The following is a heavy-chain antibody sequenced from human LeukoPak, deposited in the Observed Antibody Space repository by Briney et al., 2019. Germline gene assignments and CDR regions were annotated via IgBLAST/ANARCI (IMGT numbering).Heavy chain of an antibody. CDR1: GFTFSSYS. CDR2: ISSSSSTT. J-gene: IGHJ6*02. V-gene: IGHV3-48*01. CDR3: ANPQGYCSGGSCSPPGMDV. D-gene: IGHD2-15*01. Sequence: GGSLRLSCAASGFTFSSYSMNWVRQAPGKGLEWVSYISSSSSTTYYADSAKGRFTISRDNSKNTLYLQMNSLRAEDTAVYYCANPQGYCSGGSCSPPGMDVWGQGTTVTVSS.